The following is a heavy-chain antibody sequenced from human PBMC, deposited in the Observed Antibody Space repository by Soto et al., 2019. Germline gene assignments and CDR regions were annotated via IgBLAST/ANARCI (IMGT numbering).Heavy chain of an antibody. J-gene: IGHJ3*02. CDR1: GFTFSYYS. V-gene: IGHV3-48*02. D-gene: IGHD2-21*01. CDR3: ARGGDRWGSWGAFDI. Sequence: EVQLVESGGGLVQSGGSLRLSCAASGFTFSYYSMTWVRQAPGKGLEWVSYISSSSSTIYYADSVRGRFTISRDNAKSSLYLQMNSLRDEDTAVYYCARGGDRWGSWGAFDIWGQGTMVTVSS. CDR2: ISSSSSTI.